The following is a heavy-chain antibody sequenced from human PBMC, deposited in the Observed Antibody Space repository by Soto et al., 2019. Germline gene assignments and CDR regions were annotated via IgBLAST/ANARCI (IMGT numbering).Heavy chain of an antibody. J-gene: IGHJ6*02. CDR3: AKDGQSGFWSGYYLDV. CDR1: GFTFSSYW. Sequence: PGGSLRLSCAASGFTFSSYWMHWVRQAPGKGLVWVSRISIDGSRTNYADSVKGRFTISRDNAKNTLYLQMNGLRAEGTAVYYCAKDGQSGFWSGYYLDVWGQGTTVTVS. CDR2: ISIDGSRT. D-gene: IGHD3-3*01. V-gene: IGHV3-74*01.